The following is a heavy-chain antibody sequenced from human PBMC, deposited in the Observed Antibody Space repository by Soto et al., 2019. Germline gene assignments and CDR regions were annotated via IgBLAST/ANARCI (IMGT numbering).Heavy chain of an antibody. CDR1: GFTFSSYS. Sequence: PGGSLRLSCAASGFTFSSYSMNWVRQAPGKGLEWVSYISSSSSTIYYADSVKGRFTISRDNAKNSLYLQMNSLRDEDTAVYYCARPDSSGYYSYYYYGMDVWGQGTTVTVS. D-gene: IGHD3-22*01. V-gene: IGHV3-48*02. CDR2: ISSSSSTI. CDR3: ARPDSSGYYSYYYYGMDV. J-gene: IGHJ6*02.